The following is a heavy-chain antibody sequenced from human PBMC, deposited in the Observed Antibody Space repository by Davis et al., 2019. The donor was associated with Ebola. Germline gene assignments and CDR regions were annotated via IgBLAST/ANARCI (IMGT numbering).Heavy chain of an antibody. V-gene: IGHV3-23*01. CDR2: ISGSGGST. Sequence: PGGSLRLSCAASGFTFSSYAMSWVRQAPGKGLEWVSAISGSGGSTYYADSVKGRFTISRDNSKNTLYLQMNSLGAEETAVYDCARVPRPEYCSATICPYYYYYMDVWGKGTTVTVSS. CDR3: ARVPRPEYCSATICPYYYYYMDV. J-gene: IGHJ6*03. CDR1: GFTFSSYA. D-gene: IGHD2-2*01.